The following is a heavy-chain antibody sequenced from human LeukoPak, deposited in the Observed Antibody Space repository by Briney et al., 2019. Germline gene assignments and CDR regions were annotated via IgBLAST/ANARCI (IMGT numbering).Heavy chain of an antibody. D-gene: IGHD3-22*01. CDR3: ARGGVPWYYDSSGYVAFDI. J-gene: IGHJ3*02. Sequence: SETLSLTCTVSGGSISSYYWSWIRQPAGKGLEWIGRIYTSGSTNYNPSLKSRVTMSVDTSKNQFSLKLSSVTAADTAVYYCARGGVPWYYDSSGYVAFDIWGQGTMVTVSS. V-gene: IGHV4-4*07. CDR2: IYTSGST. CDR1: GGSISSYY.